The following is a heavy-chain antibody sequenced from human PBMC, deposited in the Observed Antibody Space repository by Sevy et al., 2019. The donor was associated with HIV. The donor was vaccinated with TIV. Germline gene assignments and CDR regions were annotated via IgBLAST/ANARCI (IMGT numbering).Heavy chain of an antibody. CDR2: IRYDGSNE. D-gene: IGHD2-8*02. J-gene: IGHJ3*02. V-gene: IGHV3-30*02. CDR1: AFTFSNYG. Sequence: GGSLRLSCAASAFTFSNYGIHWVRQAPGKGLEWVAFIRYDGSNEYYVDSVKGRFTISRDNSKSTLYLQMNSLSAEDTAVYYCAKDRKVLLVVYAIPFDALDIWGQGTMVTVSS. CDR3: AKDRKVLLVVYAIPFDALDI.